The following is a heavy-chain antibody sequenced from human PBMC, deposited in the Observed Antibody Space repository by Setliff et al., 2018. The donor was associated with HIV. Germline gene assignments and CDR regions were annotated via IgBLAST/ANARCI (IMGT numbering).Heavy chain of an antibody. D-gene: IGHD3-22*01. CDR2: ISAYNGYT. CDR3: ARGTYDSDY. CDR1: GYTFSNYA. Sequence: ASVKVSCKASGYTFSNYAITWVRQAPGQGLEWMGWISAYNGYTNYAQKLEGRVTMTTDTSTSTAYMELRSLRSDDTAVYYCARGTYDSDYWGQGTLVTVSS. V-gene: IGHV1-18*01. J-gene: IGHJ4*02.